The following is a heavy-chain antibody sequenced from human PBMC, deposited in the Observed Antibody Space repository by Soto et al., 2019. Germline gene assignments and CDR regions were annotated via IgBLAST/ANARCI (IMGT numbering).Heavy chain of an antibody. Sequence: QVQLVQSGAEVKEPGASVKVSCKASGYTFINYSFNWVRQAPGQRLEWVGWISASDGNTHYAQNLQGRLTMTTDTSSRTGLMELRSLRSDDTAADYCARGQYEFWSGYYANSAFDIWGQGTMVSVSS. CDR2: ISASDGNT. CDR3: ARGQYEFWSGYYANSAFDI. CDR1: GYTFINYS. D-gene: IGHD3-3*01. J-gene: IGHJ3*02. V-gene: IGHV1-18*01.